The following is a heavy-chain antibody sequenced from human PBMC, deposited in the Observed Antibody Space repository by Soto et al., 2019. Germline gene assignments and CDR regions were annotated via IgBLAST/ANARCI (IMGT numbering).Heavy chain of an antibody. CDR2: ISGSGGST. J-gene: IGHJ6*02. D-gene: IGHD4-4*01. CDR1: GFTFSSYA. Sequence: GGSLRLSCAASGFTFSSYAMSWVRQAPGKGLEWVSAISGSGGSTYYADSVKGRFTISRDNSKNTLYLQMNSLRAEDTAVYYCARGKNTVTPLIHYYYGMDVWGQGTTVTVSS. CDR3: ARGKNTVTPLIHYYYGMDV. V-gene: IGHV3-23*01.